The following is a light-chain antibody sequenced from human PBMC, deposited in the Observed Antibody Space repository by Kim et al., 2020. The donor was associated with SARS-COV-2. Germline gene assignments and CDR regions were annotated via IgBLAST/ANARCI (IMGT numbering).Light chain of an antibody. V-gene: IGLV3-19*01. CDR1: SLRSYY. CDR3: NSRDSSGNHRGV. J-gene: IGLJ1*01. Sequence: LRQTVRITCQGDSLRSYYASWYQQKPGQAPVLVIYGKNNRPSGIPDRFSGSSSGNTASLTITGAQAEDEADYYCNSRDSSGNHRGVFGTGTKVTVL. CDR2: GKN.